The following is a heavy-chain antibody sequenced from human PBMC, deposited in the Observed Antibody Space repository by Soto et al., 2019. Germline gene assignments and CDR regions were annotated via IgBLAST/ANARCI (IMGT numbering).Heavy chain of an antibody. CDR3: AGASNRRHSYIDN. CDR2: IYYSGNT. V-gene: IGHV4-31*03. Sequence: SETLWLTCSVSGGSITTAGYYCRWIRQHPGKGLEWIWYIYYSGNTYYKPSLKSRVTISLDTSKSQFSLKLSSVTAADTALYYSAGASNRRHSYIDNLRQGPLGTAST. J-gene: IGHJ4*02. D-gene: IGHD2-2*01. CDR1: GGSITTAGYY.